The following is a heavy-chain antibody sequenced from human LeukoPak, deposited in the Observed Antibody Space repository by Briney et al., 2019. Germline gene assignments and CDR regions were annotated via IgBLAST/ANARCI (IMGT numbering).Heavy chain of an antibody. J-gene: IGHJ4*02. V-gene: IGHV4-39*07. CDR3: ARGVAGTFDY. CDR2: IYYSGST. CDR1: GGSISSYY. D-gene: IGHD6-19*01. Sequence: SETLSLTCTVSGGSISSYYWTWIRQPPGKGLEWIGSIYYSGSTYYNPSLKSRVTISVDTSKNQFSLKLSSVTAADTAVYYCARGVAGTFDYWGQGTLVTVSS.